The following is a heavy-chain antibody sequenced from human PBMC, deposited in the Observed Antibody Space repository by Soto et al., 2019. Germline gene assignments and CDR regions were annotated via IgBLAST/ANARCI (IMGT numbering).Heavy chain of an antibody. D-gene: IGHD3-16*01. V-gene: IGHV3-23*01. J-gene: IGHJ4*02. CDR2: ISATGGGT. CDR1: GFKFSNDA. Sequence: GGSVRLSGAAPGFKFSNDAMSWVRQAPGKGLEWVSLISATGGGTYYADSVKGRFTISRDNSHNTLYLQVHSLTAEDTAVYYCAKDRRAGGNSAFYFDFWGQGAQVTVSS. CDR3: AKDRRAGGNSAFYFDF.